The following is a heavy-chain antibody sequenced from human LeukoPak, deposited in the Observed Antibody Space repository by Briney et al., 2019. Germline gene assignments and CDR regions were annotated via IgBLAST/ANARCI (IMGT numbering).Heavy chain of an antibody. CDR3: AREASLRTAMGPYYYYGMDV. D-gene: IGHD5-18*01. J-gene: IGHJ6*02. V-gene: IGHV3-30-3*01. CDR2: ISYDGSNK. Sequence: GGSLRLSCAASGFTFSSYAMHWVRQAPGKGLEWVAVISYDGSNKYYADSVKGRFIISRDNSKNTLYLQMNSLRAEDTAVFYCAREASLRTAMGPYYYYGMDVWGQGTTVTVSS. CDR1: GFTFSSYA.